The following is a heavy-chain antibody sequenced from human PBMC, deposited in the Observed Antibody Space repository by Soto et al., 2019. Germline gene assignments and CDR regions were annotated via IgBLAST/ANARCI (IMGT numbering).Heavy chain of an antibody. V-gene: IGHV5-10-1*01. CDR3: ARVGATILNWFDP. D-gene: IGHD1-26*01. Sequence: PGESLKISCKGSGYSFTSYWISWVRQMPGKGLEWMGRIDPSDSSTNYSPSFQGHVTISADKSISTAYLQWSSLKASDTAMYYCARVGATILNWFDPWGQGTLVTAPQ. CDR2: IDPSDSST. J-gene: IGHJ5*02. CDR1: GYSFTSYW.